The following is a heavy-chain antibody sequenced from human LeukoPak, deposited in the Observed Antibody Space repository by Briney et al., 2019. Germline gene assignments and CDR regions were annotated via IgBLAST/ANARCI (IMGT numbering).Heavy chain of an antibody. CDR2: IYYSGST. CDR1: GGSISSGTYY. CDR3: ARDTMTPGVFDY. J-gene: IGHJ4*02. D-gene: IGHD3-3*01. V-gene: IGHV4-61*10. Sequence: SETLSLTCTVSGGSISSGTYYWSWIRQPAGKGLEWIGRIYYSGSTNYNPSLKSRVTISVDTSKNQFSLKLSSVTAADTAVYYCARDTMTPGVFDYWGQGTLVAVSS.